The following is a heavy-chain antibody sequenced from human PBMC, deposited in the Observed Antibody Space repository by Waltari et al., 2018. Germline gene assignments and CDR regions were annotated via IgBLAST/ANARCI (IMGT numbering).Heavy chain of an antibody. CDR1: GGSISSGGYS. V-gene: IGHV4-31*03. CDR2: IYYSGST. Sequence: QVQLQESGPGLVKPSQTLSLTCTVSGGSISSGGYSWSWIRQHPGQGLEWIGYIYYSGSTYYNPSLKSRVTISVDTSKNQFSLKLSSVTAADTAVYYCARDAYYYDSSGSPGGAFDIWGQGTMVTVSS. D-gene: IGHD3-22*01. CDR3: ARDAYYYDSSGSPGGAFDI. J-gene: IGHJ3*02.